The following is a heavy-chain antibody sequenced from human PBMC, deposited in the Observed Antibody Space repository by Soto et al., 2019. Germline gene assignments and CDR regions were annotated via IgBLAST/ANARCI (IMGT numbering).Heavy chain of an antibody. CDR2: VSGSNDRT. CDR3: AGGGTIIPDY. Sequence: QVQLVQSGGEVRKPGASVKVSCKASGYIFPNYGINWVRQAPGQGLEWMGWVSGSNDRTNYARRLQGRVTLTTDTSTSTAYMELPTLPSDDTAVYYCAGGGTIIPDYWGQGTLVTVSS. D-gene: IGHD3-16*01. CDR1: GYIFPNYG. J-gene: IGHJ4*02. V-gene: IGHV1-18*01.